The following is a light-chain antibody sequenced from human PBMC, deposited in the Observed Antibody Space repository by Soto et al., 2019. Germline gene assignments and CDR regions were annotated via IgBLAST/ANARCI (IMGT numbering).Light chain of an antibody. CDR3: QHYGRSPIT. CDR1: QSVNRR. V-gene: IGKV3-20*01. CDR2: GAS. J-gene: IGKJ5*01. Sequence: EIVLTQSPGTLSLSPGERATLSCRASQSVNRRLAWYKHKPGQAPRLVSSGASSRATGIPDRFSGSGSATEFTLTISRLEPEDFELYYCQHYGRSPITFGQGTRLEI.